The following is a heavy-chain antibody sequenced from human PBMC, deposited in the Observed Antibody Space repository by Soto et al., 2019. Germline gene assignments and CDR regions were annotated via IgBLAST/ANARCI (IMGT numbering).Heavy chain of an antibody. D-gene: IGHD3-22*01. CDR1: GFTFSSFH. Sequence: EGQLVESGGGLVQPGGSVRLSCAASGFTFSSFHMNWVRQAPGRGLEWVADITSSSDTIYYSDSVKGRFTISRDNGKNSLFLQMNSLRDEDTAVYYCARVVVVIPPGYYYAMDVWGQGTTVTVSS. J-gene: IGHJ6*02. CDR3: ARVVVVIPPGYYYAMDV. CDR2: ITSSSDTI. V-gene: IGHV3-48*02.